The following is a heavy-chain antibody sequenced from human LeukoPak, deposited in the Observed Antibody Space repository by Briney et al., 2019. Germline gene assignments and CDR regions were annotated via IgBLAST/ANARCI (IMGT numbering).Heavy chain of an antibody. CDR2: LSGSVTAT. J-gene: IGHJ6*03. V-gene: IGHV3-23*01. Sequence: GGSLRLSCEASQFTFSRFAMSWIRQAPGTGLEWVSTLSGSVTATYYADSVKGRFTTSRDNSKDTLYLQMDNLRADDTAVYYCAKHLGSHSFLFYYMDVWGTGTSVIVSS. D-gene: IGHD2-21*01. CDR1: QFTFSRFA. CDR3: AKHLGSHSFLFYYMDV.